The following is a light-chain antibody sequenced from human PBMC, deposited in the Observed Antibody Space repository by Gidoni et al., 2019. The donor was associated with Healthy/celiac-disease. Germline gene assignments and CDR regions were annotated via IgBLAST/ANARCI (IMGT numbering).Light chain of an antibody. CDR2: AAS. J-gene: IGKJ2*01. CDR3: QQSYSTPPYT. V-gene: IGKV1-39*01. CDR1: QSISSY. Sequence: DIHITQSPSSLSASVGDRVTITCRASQSISSYLNWYQQKPGKAPKLLIYAASSLESGVPSRFSGSGSGTDFTLTISSLQPEDFAIYYCQQSYSTPPYTFGQGTKLEIK.